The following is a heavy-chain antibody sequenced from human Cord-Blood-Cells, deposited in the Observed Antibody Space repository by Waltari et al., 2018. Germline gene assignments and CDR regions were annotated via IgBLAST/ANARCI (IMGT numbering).Heavy chain of an antibody. D-gene: IGHD1-26*01. CDR3: ARARYSGSYYYYYGMDV. Sequence: QVQLPQWGAGLLTPSETLSLTCAVDGGSFSGFYSSRFLYPPGNGLEWIGEINHSGSTNYNPSLKSRVTISVDTSKNQFSLKLSSVTAADTAVYYCARARYSGSYYYYYGMDVWGQGTTVTVSS. J-gene: IGHJ6*02. V-gene: IGHV4-34*01. CDR2: INHSGST. CDR1: GGSFSGFY.